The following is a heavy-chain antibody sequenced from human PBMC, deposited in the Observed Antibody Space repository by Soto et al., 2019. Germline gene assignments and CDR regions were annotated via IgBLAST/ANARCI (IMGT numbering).Heavy chain of an antibody. J-gene: IGHJ5*02. V-gene: IGHV4-30-2*01. D-gene: IGHD3-22*01. CDR3: SSCGRGLFAP. CDR2: VYHSGST. CDR1: GGPISGGGYS. Sequence: SETLSLTCTVSGGPISGGGYSWSWIRQPPGKGLEWLGYVYHSGSTFYNPSLKSRLTISVDTSKSQFSLNLHSVTAADTAVYYCSSCGRGLFAPWGTGTLVPVAS.